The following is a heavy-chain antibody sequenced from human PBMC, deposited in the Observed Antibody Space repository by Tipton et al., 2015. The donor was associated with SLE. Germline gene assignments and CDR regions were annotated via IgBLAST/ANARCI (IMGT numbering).Heavy chain of an antibody. CDR2: INHSGST. Sequence: TLSLTCAVYGGSFSGYYWSWIRQPPGKGLEWIGEINHSGSTNYNPSLKSRVTISVDTSKNQFSLKLSSVTAADTAVYYCAREVTAIGAFDIWGQGTMVTVSS. D-gene: IGHD2-21*02. CDR3: AREVTAIGAFDI. J-gene: IGHJ3*02. CDR1: GGSFSGYY. V-gene: IGHV4-34*01.